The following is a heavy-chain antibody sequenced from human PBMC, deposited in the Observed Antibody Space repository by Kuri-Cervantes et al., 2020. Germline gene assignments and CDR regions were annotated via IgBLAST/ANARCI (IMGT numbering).Heavy chain of an antibody. D-gene: IGHD1-26*01. J-gene: IGHJ6*03. V-gene: IGHV3-73*01. CDR3: ARGSGSYRSDYYYYMDV. Sequence: GGSLRLSCAASGFTFSGSAMHWVRQASGKGLEWVGRIRSKANSYATAYAASVKGRFTISRDDSKNTAYLQMNSLKTEDTAVYYCARGSGSYRSDYYYYMDVWGRGTTVTVSS. CDR2: IRSKANSYAT. CDR1: GFTFSGSA.